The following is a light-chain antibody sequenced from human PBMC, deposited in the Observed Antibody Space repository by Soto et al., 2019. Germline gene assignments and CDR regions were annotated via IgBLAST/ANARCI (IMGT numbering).Light chain of an antibody. V-gene: IGLV2-8*01. CDR3: SSYAGGIKGV. J-gene: IGLJ3*02. CDR2: EVT. Sequence: QSVLTQPRSVSGSPGQSVTISCTGTSSDVGVYNFVSWYQQHPGKAPKFMIYEVTKRPSGVPDRFSGSKSGNTASLTVSGLQAEDEADYYCSSYAGGIKGVFGGGTKLTVL. CDR1: SSDVGVYNF.